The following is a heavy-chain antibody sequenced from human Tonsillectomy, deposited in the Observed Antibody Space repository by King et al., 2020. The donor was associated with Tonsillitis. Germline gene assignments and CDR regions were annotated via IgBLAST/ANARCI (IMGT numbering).Heavy chain of an antibody. CDR1: GYTFTSYD. CDR2: MNPNSGNT. CDR3: ARSGYCSGGCRYPPHQLYGMGV. D-gene: IGHD2-15*01. V-gene: IGHV1-8*02. Sequence: LQLVQSGAEVKKPGASVKVSCKASGYTFTSYDINWVRQATGQGLEWVGWMNPNSGNTGYAQKFQGRVTMTRNTSISTAYMELSSLRSEDTAVYYCARSGYCSGGCRYPPHQLYGMGVWGQGTTVT. J-gene: IGHJ6*02.